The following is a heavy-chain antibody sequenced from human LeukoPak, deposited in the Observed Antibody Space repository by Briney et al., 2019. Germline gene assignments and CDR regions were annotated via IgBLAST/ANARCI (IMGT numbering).Heavy chain of an antibody. Sequence: ASVKVSCKASGYTFTGYYIHWVRQAPGQGLEWMGRINPNSGGTNYAQKFQGRVTMTRDTSISTAYMELSRLRSDDTAVYYCARSIVVVPRGGHDAFDIWGQGTVVTVSS. CDR2: INPNSGGT. D-gene: IGHD2-2*01. J-gene: IGHJ3*02. V-gene: IGHV1-2*06. CDR1: GYTFTGYY. CDR3: ARSIVVVPRGGHDAFDI.